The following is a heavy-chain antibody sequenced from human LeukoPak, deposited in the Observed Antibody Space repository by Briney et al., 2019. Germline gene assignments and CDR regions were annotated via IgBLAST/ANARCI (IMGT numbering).Heavy chain of an antibody. Sequence: ASVKVSCKASGGTFSSYTISWVRQAPGQGLEWMGGIIPIFGTANYAQKFQGRVTITTDESTSTAYMELSSLRSDDTAVYYCARAGHTYYDFWSGYNWFDPWGQGTLVTVSS. CDR2: IIPIFGTA. CDR1: GGTFSSYT. D-gene: IGHD3-3*01. CDR3: ARAGHTYYDFWSGYNWFDP. V-gene: IGHV1-69*05. J-gene: IGHJ5*02.